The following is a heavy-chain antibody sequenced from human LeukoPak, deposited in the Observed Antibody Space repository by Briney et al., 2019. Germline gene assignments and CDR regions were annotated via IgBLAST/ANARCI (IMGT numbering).Heavy chain of an antibody. CDR1: GGTFSSYA. CDR2: IIPIFGIA. J-gene: IGHJ4*02. D-gene: IGHD6-19*01. CDR3: ARSGIAVAGSFDY. V-gene: IGHV1-69*04. Sequence: ASVKVSCKASGGTFSSYAISWVRQAPGQGLEWMGRIIPIFGIANYAQKFQGRVTITADKSTSTAYMELSGLRSEDTAVYYCARSGIAVAGSFDYWGQGTLVTVSS.